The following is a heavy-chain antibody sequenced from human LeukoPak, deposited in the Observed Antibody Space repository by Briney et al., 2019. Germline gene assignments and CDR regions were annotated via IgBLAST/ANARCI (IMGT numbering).Heavy chain of an antibody. CDR2: IWYDGSNK. CDR1: GFTFSSYG. D-gene: IGHD2-15*01. CDR3: ARVSCSGGSCYSAGTDY. V-gene: IGHV3-33*01. Sequence: GGSLRLSCAASGFTFSSYGMHWVRQAPGKGLEWVAVIWYDGSNKYYADSVKGRFTISRDNSKNTLYLQMNSLRAEDTAVYYCARVSCSGGSCYSAGTDYWGQGTLVTVSS. J-gene: IGHJ4*02.